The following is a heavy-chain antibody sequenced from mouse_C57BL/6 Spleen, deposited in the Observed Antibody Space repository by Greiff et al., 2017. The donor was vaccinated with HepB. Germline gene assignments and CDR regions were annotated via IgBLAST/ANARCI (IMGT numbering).Heavy chain of an antibody. Sequence: VKLQQSGAELVRPGTSVKVSCKASGYAFTNYLIEWVKQRPGQGLEWIGVINPGSGGTNYNEKFKGKATLTADKSSSTAYMQLSSLTSEDSAVYFCARQGWLPLAYWGQGTLVTVSA. CDR2: INPGSGGT. J-gene: IGHJ3*01. CDR1: GYAFTNYL. V-gene: IGHV1-54*01. D-gene: IGHD2-3*01. CDR3: ARQGWLPLAY.